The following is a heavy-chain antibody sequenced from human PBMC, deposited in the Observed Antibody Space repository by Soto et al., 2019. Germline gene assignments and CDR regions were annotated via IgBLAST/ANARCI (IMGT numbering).Heavy chain of an antibody. D-gene: IGHD3-10*01. J-gene: IGHJ4*02. CDR3: MMAVQVHTPAFVY. V-gene: IGHV1-69*19. CDR2: ISPMFGAA. CDR1: GGTFNTYA. Sequence: QVQLVQSGAEMKKPGSSVKVSCQSSGGTFNTYAMNWVRQAPGQGPEWMGDISPMFGAANYAPKFQGRVTTTADESTATSYMQPRSLTSEDTALYFCMMAVQVHTPAFVYWGQGNLLSVPS.